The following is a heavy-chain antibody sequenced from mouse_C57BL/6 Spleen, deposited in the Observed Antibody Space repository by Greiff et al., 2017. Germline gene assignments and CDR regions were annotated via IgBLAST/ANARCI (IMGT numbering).Heavy chain of an antibody. D-gene: IGHD2-4*01. V-gene: IGHV5-6*01. CDR3: ARQGYDYDGLAY. J-gene: IGHJ3*01. CDR2: ISSGGSYT. CDR1: GFTFSSYG. Sequence: EVKLQESGGDLVKPGGSLKLSCAASGFTFSSYGMSWVRQTPDKRLEWVATISSGGSYTYYPDSVKGRFTISRDNAKNTLYLQMSSLKSEDTAMYYCARQGYDYDGLAYWGQGTLVTVSA.